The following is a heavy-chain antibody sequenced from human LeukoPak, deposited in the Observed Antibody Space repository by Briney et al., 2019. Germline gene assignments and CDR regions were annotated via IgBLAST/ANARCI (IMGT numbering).Heavy chain of an antibody. J-gene: IGHJ4*02. CDR3: ARVGYGGYGVLDY. CDR2: FYYDGTT. D-gene: IGHD5-12*01. CDR1: GDSITSSGYS. Sequence: SETLSLTCTVSGDSITSSGYSWGWIRQPPGMGLQWIGTFYYDGTTTYYPSLKSRATISIDTSKNHFSLKLTSVTAADTAVYYCARVGYGGYGVLDYWGQGTLVTISS. V-gene: IGHV4-39*07.